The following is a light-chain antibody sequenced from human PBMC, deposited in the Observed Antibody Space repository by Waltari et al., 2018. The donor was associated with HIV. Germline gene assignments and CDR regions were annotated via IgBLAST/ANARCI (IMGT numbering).Light chain of an antibody. V-gene: IGKV1-39*01. Sequence: DIQVTHYPSSLSASVGDRLTITCRTSQSISNYLNWYQQKPGKAPNLLIYGASTLQNGVPSRFSGSGSGTDFTLTISSLQPEDFATYCCQQSYSTPLWTFGQGTKLEIK. CDR2: GAS. CDR3: QQSYSTPLWT. J-gene: IGKJ2*02. CDR1: QSISNY.